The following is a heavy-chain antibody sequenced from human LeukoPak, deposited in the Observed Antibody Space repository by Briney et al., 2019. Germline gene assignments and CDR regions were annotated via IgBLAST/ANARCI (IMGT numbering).Heavy chain of an antibody. V-gene: IGHV3-23*01. CDR1: GFTFSSHA. CDR2: ITGSGGTT. CDR3: AKDLSPESNRLSPFDY. J-gene: IGHJ4*02. Sequence: SGGSLRLSCAASGFTFSSHAMSWVRQAPGKGLEWVSTITGSGGTTKYADPVKGRFTISRDNSKNTLDLQMNSLRAEDTAIFYCAKDLSPESNRLSPFDYWGQGTLVTVSS. D-gene: IGHD3-16*02.